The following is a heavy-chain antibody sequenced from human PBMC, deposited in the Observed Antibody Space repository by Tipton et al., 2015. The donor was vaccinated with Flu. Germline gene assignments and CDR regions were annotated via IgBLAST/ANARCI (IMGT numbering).Heavy chain of an antibody. CDR1: GGTFSSYA. J-gene: IGHJ6*03. V-gene: IGHV1-69*01. Sequence: QSGPEVKKPGSSVKVSCKASGGTFSSYAISWVRQAPGQGLEWMGGIIPIFGTANYAQKFQGRVTITADESTSTAYMELSSLRSEDTAVYYCARGGCSSTSCYIDGDYYYYMDVWGKGTTVTVSS. CDR3: ARGGCSSTSCYIDGDYYYYMDV. D-gene: IGHD2-2*02. CDR2: IIPIFGTA.